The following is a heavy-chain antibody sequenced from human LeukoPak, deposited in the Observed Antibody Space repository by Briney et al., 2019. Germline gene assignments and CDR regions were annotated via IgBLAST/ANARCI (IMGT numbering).Heavy chain of an antibody. J-gene: IGHJ4*02. Sequence: GGSLRLSCSASGFTFSSYAMHWVRQAPGKGLEYVSAISSNGGSTYYADSVKGRFTISRDNSKNTLYLQMSSLRAEDTAVYYCVKDRGVGLRFGGYFDYWGQGTLVTVSS. D-gene: IGHD5-12*01. CDR1: GFTFSSYA. V-gene: IGHV3-64D*06. CDR2: ISSNGGST. CDR3: VKDRGVGLRFGGYFDY.